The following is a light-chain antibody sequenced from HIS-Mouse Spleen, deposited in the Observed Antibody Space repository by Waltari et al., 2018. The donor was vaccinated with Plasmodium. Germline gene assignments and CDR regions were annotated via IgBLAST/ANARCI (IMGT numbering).Light chain of an antibody. CDR2: NAS. CDR1: QSVSSY. Sequence: EIVLTQSPATLSLSPGERATLSCSASQSVSSYLAWYQQKPGPATRLLIYNASDRATGIAARFSGSGSGTDCTLTISSLEPEDFAVYYCQQRSNWPRVLTFGGGTKVEIK. CDR3: QQRSNWPRVLT. J-gene: IGKJ4*01. V-gene: IGKV3-11*01.